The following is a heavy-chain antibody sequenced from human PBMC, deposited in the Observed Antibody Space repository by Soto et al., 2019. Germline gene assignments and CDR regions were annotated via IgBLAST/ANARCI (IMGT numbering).Heavy chain of an antibody. D-gene: IGHD3-10*01. V-gene: IGHV4-31*03. CDR3: ARGDYYGSGSYSGPAFDI. CDR1: GGSISSGGYY. J-gene: IGHJ3*02. CDR2: IYYSGST. Sequence: SETLSLTCTVSGGSISSGGYYWSWIRQHPGKGLEWIGYIYYSGSTYYNPSLKSRVTIPVDTSKNQFSLKLSSVTAADTAVYYCARGDYYGSGSYSGPAFDIWGQGTMVTVSS.